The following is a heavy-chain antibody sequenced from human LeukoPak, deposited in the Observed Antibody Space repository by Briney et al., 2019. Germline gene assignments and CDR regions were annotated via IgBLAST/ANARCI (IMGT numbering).Heavy chain of an antibody. CDR1: DDDIRMYNW. CDR2: MSRAGYS. Sequence: SETLSLTCDVSDDDIRMYNWWSWVRQSPGKGLEWIGEMSRAGYSNFNPSLKSRATISIDTSGSAVSLTLRSVTAADTAVYFCATRNADSFYFDYWGRGTLVTVSS. D-gene: IGHD4-17*01. J-gene: IGHJ4*02. V-gene: IGHV4/OR15-8*02. CDR3: ATRNADSFYFDY.